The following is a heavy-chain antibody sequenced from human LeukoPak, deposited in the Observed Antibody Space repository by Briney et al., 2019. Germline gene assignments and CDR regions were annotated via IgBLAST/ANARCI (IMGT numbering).Heavy chain of an antibody. V-gene: IGHV5-51*01. Sequence: GESLKISCQGSGYSFTSYWIVWVRPLPGKGLECMGIIYPDDSDTRYSPSFQGQVTISADKSISTAYLQWSSLKASDTATYYCARRFYYDSSGYYLYQYLDVWGKGTTVTVSS. CDR1: GYSFTSYW. CDR2: IYPDDSDT. D-gene: IGHD3-22*01. J-gene: IGHJ6*03. CDR3: ARRFYYDSSGYYLYQYLDV.